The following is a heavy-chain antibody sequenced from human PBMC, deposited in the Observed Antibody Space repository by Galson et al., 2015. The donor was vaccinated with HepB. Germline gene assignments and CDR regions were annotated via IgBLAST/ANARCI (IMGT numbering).Heavy chain of an antibody. CDR3: ARGWVDY. V-gene: IGHV1-3*01. CDR2: INAGSGNT. D-gene: IGHD1-26*01. J-gene: IGHJ4*02. CDR1: GYPFTKFA. Sequence: SVKVSCKASGYPFTKFAMHWERQAPGQRLEWMGWINAGSGNTKYSQKIQGRVTITRDTSASTAYMELSSLRSEDTAVYYCARGWVDYWGQGTLVTVSS.